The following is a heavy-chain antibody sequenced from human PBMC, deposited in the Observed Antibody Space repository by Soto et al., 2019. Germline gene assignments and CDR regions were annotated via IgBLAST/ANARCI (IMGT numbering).Heavy chain of an antibody. CDR1: GYSISSGYY. Sequence: PSETLSLTCAVSGYSISSGYYWGWIRQPPGKGLEWIGSIYHSGSTYYNPSLKSRVTISVDTSKNQFSLKLSSVTAADTAVYYCASGCSSTSCQGIYYYYGMDVWGQGTTGTVSS. CDR3: ASGCSSTSCQGIYYYYGMDV. D-gene: IGHD2-2*01. J-gene: IGHJ6*02. V-gene: IGHV4-38-2*01. CDR2: IYHSGST.